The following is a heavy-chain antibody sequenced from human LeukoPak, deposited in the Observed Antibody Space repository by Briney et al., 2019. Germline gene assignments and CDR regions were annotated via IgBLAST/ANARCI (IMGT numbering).Heavy chain of an antibody. Sequence: ASVKVSCKASGYTFTGYYMHWVRQAPGQGLEWMGWINPNSGGTNYAQKFQGRVSMTRDTSISTAYMELSRLRSDDTAVYYCARAAYYGSGSYEEHFRWVGGRYCFDYWGQGTLVTVSS. D-gene: IGHD3-10*01. CDR1: GYTFTGYY. V-gene: IGHV1-2*02. CDR3: ARAAYYGSGSYEEHFRWVGGRYCFDY. J-gene: IGHJ4*02. CDR2: INPNSGGT.